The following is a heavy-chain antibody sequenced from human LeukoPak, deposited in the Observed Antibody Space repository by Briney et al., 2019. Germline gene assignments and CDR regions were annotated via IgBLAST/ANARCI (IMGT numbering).Heavy chain of an antibody. CDR3: ALPYFGAGVDAFDT. V-gene: IGHV4-38-2*01. CDR2: MYYSGNT. CDR1: GFTFRTSP. D-gene: IGHD3-10*01. J-gene: IGHJ3*02. Sequence: GSLRLSCAASGFTFRTSPMHWVRQPPGKGLEWIGTMYYSGNTDYNPSLKSRITISVDTSKNQFYLKLTSVTAADTALYYCALPYFGAGVDAFDTWGQGTRVAVSS.